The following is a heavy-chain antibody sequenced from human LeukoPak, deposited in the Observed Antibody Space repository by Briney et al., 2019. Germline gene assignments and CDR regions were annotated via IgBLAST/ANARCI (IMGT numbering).Heavy chain of an antibody. Sequence: SETLSLTCTVSGGSISGYYWSWIRQPPGKGLEWIGYIYYSGSTNYNSSLKSRVTISVDTSKNQFSLKLSSVTAADTAVYYCARGTAAGDDYWGQGTLVTVSS. CDR3: ARGTAAGDDY. V-gene: IGHV4-59*01. D-gene: IGHD6-13*01. CDR2: IYYSGST. J-gene: IGHJ4*02. CDR1: GGSISGYY.